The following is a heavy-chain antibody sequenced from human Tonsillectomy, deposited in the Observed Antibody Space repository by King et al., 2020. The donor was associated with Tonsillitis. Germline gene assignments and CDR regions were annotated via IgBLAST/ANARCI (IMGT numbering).Heavy chain of an antibody. Sequence: EVQLVESGGGLVQPGRSLRLSCAASGFTFDDYAMHWVRQVPGKGLEWVSGISWNSVNIGYADSVKGRFTISRDNAKNSLYLQMNILRADDTAFYYCTKDILLVAATGSYFDYWGQGTLVTVSS. V-gene: IGHV3-9*01. CDR3: TKDILLVAATGSYFDY. CDR1: GFTFDDYA. D-gene: IGHD6-13*01. CDR2: ISWNSVNI. J-gene: IGHJ4*02.